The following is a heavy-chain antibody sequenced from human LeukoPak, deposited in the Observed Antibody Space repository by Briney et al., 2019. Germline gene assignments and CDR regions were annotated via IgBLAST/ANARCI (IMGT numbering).Heavy chain of an antibody. CDR1: GGSISSSTNYY. Sequence: SETLSLTCTVSGGSISSSTNYYWAWIRQPPGKGLEWIGSIYYSGTTYYNPSLKSRVTISVDTSKNQFSLKLSPVTAADTAVYYCAKTLQRRRDDAFDIWGQGTMVTVSS. D-gene: IGHD2-21*02. CDR3: AKTLQRRRDDAFDI. CDR2: IYYSGTT. V-gene: IGHV4-39*01. J-gene: IGHJ3*02.